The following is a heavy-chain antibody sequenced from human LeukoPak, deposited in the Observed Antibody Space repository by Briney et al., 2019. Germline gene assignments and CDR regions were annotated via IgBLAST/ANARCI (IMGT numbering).Heavy chain of an antibody. V-gene: IGHV3-30*03. J-gene: IGHJ4*02. CDR3: ASHRGDYATGYFDY. CDR1: GLTFRNYG. CDR2: ISCDGSNK. D-gene: IGHD1-1*01. Sequence: GRSLRLSCAASGLTFRNYGMHWVRQAPGKGLEWVAIISCDGSNKYYADSVRGRFTISKDNSQNTLYLQMNSLRAEDTAVYYCASHRGDYATGYFDYWGQGTLVTVSS.